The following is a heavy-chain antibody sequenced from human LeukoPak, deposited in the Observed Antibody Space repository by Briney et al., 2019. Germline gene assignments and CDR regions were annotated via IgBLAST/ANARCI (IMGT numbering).Heavy chain of an antibody. CDR2: IYYSGST. CDR3: ARHGLKGNYDILTGSIALMNWFDP. J-gene: IGHJ5*02. Sequence: SETLSLTCTVSGGSISSYYWSWIRQPPGKGLEWIGYIYYSGSTNYNPSLKSRVTISVDTSKNQFSLKLSSVTAADTAVYYCARHGLKGNYDILTGSIALMNWFDPWGQGTLVTVSS. CDR1: GGSISSYY. D-gene: IGHD3-9*01. V-gene: IGHV4-59*08.